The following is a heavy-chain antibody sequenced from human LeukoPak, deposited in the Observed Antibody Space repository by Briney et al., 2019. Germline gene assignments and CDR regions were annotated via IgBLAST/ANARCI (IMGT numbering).Heavy chain of an antibody. CDR2: INHSGSTS. Sequence: KASETLSLTCAVYGESFSGYFWNWIRQPPGKGLEWIGEINHSGSTSNHNPSLMSRVTMSVDTSKNQFSLKLSSVTAADTAVYYCARLNTITIFGVVIRYFDYWGQGTLVTVSS. CDR1: GESFSGYF. D-gene: IGHD3-3*01. J-gene: IGHJ4*02. CDR3: ARLNTITIFGVVIRYFDY. V-gene: IGHV4-34*01.